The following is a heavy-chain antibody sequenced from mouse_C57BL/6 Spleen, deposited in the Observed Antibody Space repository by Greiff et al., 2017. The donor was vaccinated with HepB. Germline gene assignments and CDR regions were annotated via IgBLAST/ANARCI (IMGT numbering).Heavy chain of an antibody. J-gene: IGHJ2*01. CDR2: INPSNGGT. Sequence: VQLQQPGTELVKPGASVKLSCKASGYTFTSYWMHWVKQRPGQGLEWIGNINPSNGGTTYNEKFKSKATLTVDKSSSTAYMQLSSLTSEDSAVYYCARSGYYGSIPIDYWGQGTTLTVSS. D-gene: IGHD1-1*01. CDR1: GYTFTSYW. CDR3: ARSGYYGSIPIDY. V-gene: IGHV1-53*01.